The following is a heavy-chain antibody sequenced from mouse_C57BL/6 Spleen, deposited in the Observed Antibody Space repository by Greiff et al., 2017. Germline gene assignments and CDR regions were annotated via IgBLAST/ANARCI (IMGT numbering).Heavy chain of an antibody. CDR2: ISSGSSTI. D-gene: IGHD1-1*01. J-gene: IGHJ3*01. CDR1: GFTFSDYG. CDR3: ARPGYYGSSLFAY. V-gene: IGHV5-17*01. Sequence: EVKVVESGGGLVKPGGSLKLSCAASGFTFSDYGMHWVRQAPEKGLEWVAYISSGSSTIYYADTVKGRFTISRANAKNTLFLQMTSLRSEDTAMYYCARPGYYGSSLFAYWGQGTLVTVSA.